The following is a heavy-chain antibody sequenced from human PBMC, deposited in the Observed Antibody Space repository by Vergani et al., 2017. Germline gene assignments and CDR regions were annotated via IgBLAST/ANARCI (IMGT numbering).Heavy chain of an antibody. CDR2: IDHTGRP. CDR1: GGSFTSYH. Sequence: QVQLQQWGGGLLKPSETLSLTCVVNGGSFTSYHWTWIRQSPGEGLEWVGDIDHTGRPDYNPSLKSRLTMSVDKSRNQFSLTLNSVTATDTAIYFCARVNTETNGHLYYYYYKEVWGQGNAVTVS. V-gene: IGHV4-34*01. J-gene: IGHJ6*03. D-gene: IGHD4-11*01. CDR3: ARVNTETNGHLYYYYYKEV.